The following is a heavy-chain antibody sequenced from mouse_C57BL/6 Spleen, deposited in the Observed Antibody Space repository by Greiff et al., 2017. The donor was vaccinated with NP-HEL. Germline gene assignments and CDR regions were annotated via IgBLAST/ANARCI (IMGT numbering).Heavy chain of an antibody. D-gene: IGHD2-1*01. CDR1: GFSLTSYG. CDR2: IWGDGST. Sequence: QVHVKQSGPGLVAPSQCLSITCTVSGFSLTSYGVSWVRQPPGKGLEWLGVIWGDGSTNYHSALISRLSISKDNSKSQVFLKLNSLQTDDTATYYCAKGGNPYAMDYWGQGTSVTVSS. J-gene: IGHJ4*01. V-gene: IGHV2-3*01. CDR3: AKGGNPYAMDY.